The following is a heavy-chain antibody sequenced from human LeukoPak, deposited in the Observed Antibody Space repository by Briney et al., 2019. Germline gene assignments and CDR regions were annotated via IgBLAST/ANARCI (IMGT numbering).Heavy chain of an antibody. CDR3: ARLYRRGYSYGSLFDY. Sequence: PSGTLSLTCAVYGGSFSGYYWSWIRQPPGKGLEWIGEINHSGSTNYNPSLKSRVTISVDTSKNQFSLKLSSVTAADTAVYYCARLYRRGYSYGSLFDYWGQGTLVTVSS. V-gene: IGHV4-34*01. D-gene: IGHD5-18*01. J-gene: IGHJ4*02. CDR1: GGSFSGYY. CDR2: INHSGST.